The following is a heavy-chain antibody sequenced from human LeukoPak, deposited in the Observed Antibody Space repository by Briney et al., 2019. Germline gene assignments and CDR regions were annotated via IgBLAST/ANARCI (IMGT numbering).Heavy chain of an antibody. V-gene: IGHV4-34*01. J-gene: IGHJ6*02. Sequence: SETLSLTCAVYGGSFSGYYWSWIRQPPGKGLEWIGEINHSGSTNYNPSLKSRVTISVDTSKNQFSLKLSSVTAADTAVYYCARGRRYSYGYGYYGMDVWGQGTTVTVSS. CDR2: INHSGST. CDR3: ARGRRYSYGYGYYGMDV. CDR1: GGSFSGYY. D-gene: IGHD5-18*01.